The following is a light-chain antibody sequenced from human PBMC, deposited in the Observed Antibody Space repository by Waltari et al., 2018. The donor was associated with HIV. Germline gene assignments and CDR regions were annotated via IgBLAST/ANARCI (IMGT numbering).Light chain of an antibody. CDR3: SSYTNRVTYV. Sequence: QSALTQPASVSGSPGQSITISCTGTSNDVGGSNYVSWHQQHPGEAPKLIIHDVSDRPSVISNRFSGSKSGNTASLTISGLQTEDEADYYCSSYTNRVTYVFGTGTRVTVL. V-gene: IGLV2-14*03. CDR2: DVS. CDR1: SNDVGGSNY. J-gene: IGLJ1*01.